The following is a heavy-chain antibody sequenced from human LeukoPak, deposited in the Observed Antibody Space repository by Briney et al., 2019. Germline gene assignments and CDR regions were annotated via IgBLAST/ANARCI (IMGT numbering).Heavy chain of an antibody. V-gene: IGHV3-9*02. CDR3: ARDTKYYGMDV. Sequence: GGSLRLSCAASGFTSDDYAMHWVRQAPGKGLEWVSGISWNSGSIGYADSVKGRFTISRDNAKNSLYLQMNSLRAEDTAVYYCARDTKYYGMDVWGQGTTVTVSS. J-gene: IGHJ6*02. CDR1: GFTSDDYA. CDR2: ISWNSGSI.